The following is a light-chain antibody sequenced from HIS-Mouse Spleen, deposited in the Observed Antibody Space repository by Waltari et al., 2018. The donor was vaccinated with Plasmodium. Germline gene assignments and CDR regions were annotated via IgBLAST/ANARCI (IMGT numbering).Light chain of an antibody. Sequence: QSVLTQPPSASGTPGQRVTISCSGIISSIGSNPFNWYQQLPGTAPKLLIYSNNQRPSGVPYRFSGSKSGTSASLAISGLQSEDEADYYCMIWPSNASGVFGGGTKLTVL. J-gene: IGLJ3*02. V-gene: IGLV1-44*01. CDR1: ISSIGSNP. CDR3: MIWPSNASGV. CDR2: SNN.